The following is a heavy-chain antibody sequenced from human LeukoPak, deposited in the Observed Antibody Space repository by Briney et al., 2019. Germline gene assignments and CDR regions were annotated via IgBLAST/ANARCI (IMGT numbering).Heavy chain of an antibody. CDR2: INHSGST. CDR3: AREVGYYYDSSGYYPDY. Sequence: SETLSLTCAVYGGSFSGYYWSWIRQPPGKGLEWIGEINHSGSTNYNPSLKSRVTISVDTSKNQFSLKLSSVTAADTAVYYCAREVGYYYDSSGYYPDYWGQGTLVTVSS. D-gene: IGHD3-22*01. V-gene: IGHV4-34*01. J-gene: IGHJ4*02. CDR1: GGSFSGYY.